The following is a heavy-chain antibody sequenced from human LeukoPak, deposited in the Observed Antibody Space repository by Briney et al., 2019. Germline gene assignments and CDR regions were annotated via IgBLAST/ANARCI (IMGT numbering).Heavy chain of an antibody. V-gene: IGHV3-48*01. J-gene: IGHJ4*02. CDR3: ASGGTGSDY. D-gene: IGHD3-16*01. CDR1: GFTFSSYS. CDR2: ISSSSSTI. Sequence: GGSLRLSCAASGFTFSSYSMNWVRQAPGKGLEWVSYISSSSSTIYYADSVKGRFTISRDNAKNSLYLQMSSLRAEDTTVYYCASGGTGSDYWGQGTLVTVSS.